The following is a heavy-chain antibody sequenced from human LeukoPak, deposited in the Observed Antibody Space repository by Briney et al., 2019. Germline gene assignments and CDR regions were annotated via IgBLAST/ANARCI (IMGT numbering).Heavy chain of an antibody. V-gene: IGHV1-8*01. Sequence: ASVKVSCKASGYTFTSYDINWVRQATGQGLEWMGWMNPNSGNTGYAQKFQGRVTMTRNTSISTAHMELSSLRSEDTAVYYCARGPEQWLVGLWFDPWGQGTLVTVSS. CDR1: GYTFTSYD. CDR3: ARGPEQWLVGLWFDP. D-gene: IGHD6-19*01. J-gene: IGHJ5*02. CDR2: MNPNSGNT.